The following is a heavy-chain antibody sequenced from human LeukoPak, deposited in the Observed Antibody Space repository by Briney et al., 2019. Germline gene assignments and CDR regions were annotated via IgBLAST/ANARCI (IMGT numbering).Heavy chain of an antibody. CDR3: ARVGHIVGATTGFDY. D-gene: IGHD1-26*01. J-gene: IGHJ4*02. CDR2: IYSGGST. Sequence: GGSLRLSCAASGFTVSSNYMGWVRQAPGKGLEWVSVIYSGGSTYYADSVKGRFTISRDNSKNTLYLQMNSLRAEDTAVYYCARVGHIVGATTGFDYWGQGTLVTVSS. V-gene: IGHV3-53*01. CDR1: GFTVSSNY.